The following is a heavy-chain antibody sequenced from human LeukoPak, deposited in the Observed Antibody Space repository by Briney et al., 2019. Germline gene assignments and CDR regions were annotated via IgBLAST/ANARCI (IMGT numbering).Heavy chain of an antibody. Sequence: PGGSLRLSCAASGFTFSSYAMSWVRQAPGKGLEWVSGISGSGGSTYYADSVKGRFTISRDNSKNTLYLQMNSLRAEDTAVYYCAKRSGYDYWHFDYWGQGTLVTVSS. V-gene: IGHV3-23*01. CDR3: AKRSGYDYWHFDY. CDR2: ISGSGGST. J-gene: IGHJ4*02. CDR1: GFTFSSYA. D-gene: IGHD5-12*01.